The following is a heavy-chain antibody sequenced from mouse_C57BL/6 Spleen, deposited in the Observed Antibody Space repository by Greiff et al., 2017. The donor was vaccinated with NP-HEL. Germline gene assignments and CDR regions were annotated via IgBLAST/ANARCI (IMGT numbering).Heavy chain of an antibody. CDR3: ARRGYGNFFFDY. CDR2: INPSSGYT. J-gene: IGHJ2*01. CDR1: GYTFTSYT. Sequence: QVQLQQSGAELARPGASVKMSCKASGYTFTSYTMHWVKQRPGQGLEWIGYINPSSGYTKYNQKFKDKATLTADKSSSTAYMQLSCLTSEDSAVYYCARRGYGNFFFDYWGQGTTLTVSS. D-gene: IGHD2-1*01. V-gene: IGHV1-4*01.